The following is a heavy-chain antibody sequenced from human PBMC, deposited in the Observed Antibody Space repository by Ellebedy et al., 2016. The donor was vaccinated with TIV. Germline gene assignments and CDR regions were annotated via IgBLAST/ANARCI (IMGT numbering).Heavy chain of an antibody. Sequence: GGSLRLXCAAYGFAFNTFDMSWVRQAPGKGLEYISVIYGGDGSTHYPDSVKGRFTISKDNSKNTLYLQMNSLRAEDTARYYCVKGAWLDFWGQGALVTVSS. J-gene: IGHJ4*02. CDR1: GFAFNTFD. CDR2: IYGGDGST. CDR3: VKGAWLDF. V-gene: IGHV3-23*01.